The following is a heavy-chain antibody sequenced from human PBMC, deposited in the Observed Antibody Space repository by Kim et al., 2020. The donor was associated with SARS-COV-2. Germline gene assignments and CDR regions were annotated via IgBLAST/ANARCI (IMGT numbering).Heavy chain of an antibody. J-gene: IGHJ6*01. V-gene: IGHV3-30*18. Sequence: GGSLRLSCAASGFTFSDFAIHWVRQAPGKGLEWVAGISDDGREKNYVDPVKGRFTISRDNSENTLYLEMNSLRPEDTAVYYCAKRPLRGIIIAGGGMDV. CDR2: ISDDGREK. CDR1: GFTFSDFA. D-gene: IGHD3-10*01. CDR3: AKRPLRGIIIAGGGMDV.